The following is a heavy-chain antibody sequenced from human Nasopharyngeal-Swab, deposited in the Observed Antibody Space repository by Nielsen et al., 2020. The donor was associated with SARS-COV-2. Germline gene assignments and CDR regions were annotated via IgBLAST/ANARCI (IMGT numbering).Heavy chain of an antibody. Sequence: GGSLRLSCTASGFTFGDYAMSWFRQAPGKGLEWVGFIRSKAYGGTTEYAASVKGRFTISRDDSKSIAYLQMNSLKTEGTAVYYCTSWSSTSCYAEDWGQGTLVTVSS. V-gene: IGHV3-49*03. J-gene: IGHJ4*02. CDR2: IRSKAYGGTT. CDR1: GFTFGDYA. CDR3: TSWSSTSCYAED. D-gene: IGHD2-2*01.